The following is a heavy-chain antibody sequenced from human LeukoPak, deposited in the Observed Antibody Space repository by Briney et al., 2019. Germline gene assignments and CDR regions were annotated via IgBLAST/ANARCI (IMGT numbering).Heavy chain of an antibody. J-gene: IGHJ4*02. D-gene: IGHD3-9*01. Sequence: GGSLRLSCAASGFTFRHAWMNWVRQAPGKGLEWVSYISSSSSTIYYADSVKGRFTISRDNAKNSLYLQMNSLRDEDTAVYYCARDRYFDWLLSSDYWGQGTLVTVSS. CDR1: GFTFRHAW. V-gene: IGHV3-48*02. CDR3: ARDRYFDWLLSSDY. CDR2: ISSSSSTI.